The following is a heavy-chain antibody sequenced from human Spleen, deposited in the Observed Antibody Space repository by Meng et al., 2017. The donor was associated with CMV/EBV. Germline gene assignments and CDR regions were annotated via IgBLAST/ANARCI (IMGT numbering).Heavy chain of an antibody. CDR1: GFTFSGSA. Sequence: GESLKISCAASGFTFSGSAMHWVRQASGKGLEWVGRIRSKANSYATAYAASVKGRFTISRDDSKNTAYLQMNSLKTEDTAVYYCARVSWAGFWGQGTLVTVSS. J-gene: IGHJ4*02. V-gene: IGHV3-73*01. CDR2: IRSKANSYAT. CDR3: ARVSWAGF. D-gene: IGHD1-26*01.